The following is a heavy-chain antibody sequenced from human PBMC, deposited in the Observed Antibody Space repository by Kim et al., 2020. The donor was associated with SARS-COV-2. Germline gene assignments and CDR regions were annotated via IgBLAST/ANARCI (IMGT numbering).Heavy chain of an antibody. V-gene: IGHV1-18*01. Sequence: AQKLQGRVTMTTDTSTSTAYMELRSLRSDDTAVYYCARGPGIAAAGQSENWGQGTLVTVSS. D-gene: IGHD6-13*01. CDR3: ARGPGIAAAGQSEN. J-gene: IGHJ4*02.